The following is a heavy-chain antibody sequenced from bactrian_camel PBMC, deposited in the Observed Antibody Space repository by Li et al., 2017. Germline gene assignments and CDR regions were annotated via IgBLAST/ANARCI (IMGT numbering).Heavy chain of an antibody. V-gene: IGHV3S25*01. J-gene: IGHJ4*01. CDR1: GFTFSSVW. CDR2: INRGGDTT. Sequence: QLVESGGGLVQPGGSLRLSCAASGFTFSSVWMLWARQAPGKGLEWVSAINRGGDTTAYLDSVKGRFTISQDNGKNSVDLQMNSLKPDDTAVYYCAATGQMLSVAGCRTQGTQVTVS. D-gene: IGHD1*01.